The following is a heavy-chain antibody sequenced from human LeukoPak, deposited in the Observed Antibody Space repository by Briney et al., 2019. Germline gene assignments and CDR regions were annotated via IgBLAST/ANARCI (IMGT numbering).Heavy chain of an antibody. CDR3: AREGPYYGSGRNYFDY. V-gene: IGHV4-34*01. CDR1: GGSFSGYY. Sequence: SETLSLTCAVYGGSFSGYYWSWIRQPPGKGLEWIGEINHSGSTNYNPSLKSRVTISVDTSKNQFSLKLSSVTAADTAVYYCAREGPYYGSGRNYFDYRGQGTLVTVSS. D-gene: IGHD3-10*01. J-gene: IGHJ4*02. CDR2: INHSGST.